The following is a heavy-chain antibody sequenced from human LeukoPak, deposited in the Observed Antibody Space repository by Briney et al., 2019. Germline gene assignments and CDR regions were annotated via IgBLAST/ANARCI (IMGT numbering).Heavy chain of an antibody. J-gene: IGHJ6*02. Sequence: GASVKVSCKASGYTFTSHYMHWVRQAPGQWLEWMGIINPSGGSTSYAQKFQGRVTMTRDTSTSTVYMELSSLRSEDTAVYYCARGQRDQPYGMDVWGQGTTVTVSS. CDR3: ARGQRDQPYGMDV. V-gene: IGHV1-46*01. CDR2: INPSGGST. CDR1: GYTFTSHY. D-gene: IGHD2-2*01.